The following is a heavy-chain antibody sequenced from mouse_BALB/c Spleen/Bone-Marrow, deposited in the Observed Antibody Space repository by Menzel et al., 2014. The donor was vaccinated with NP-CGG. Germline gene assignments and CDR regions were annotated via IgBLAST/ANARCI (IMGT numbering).Heavy chain of an antibody. D-gene: IGHD2-4*01. CDR1: GFTLSSYG. J-gene: IGHJ3*01. V-gene: IGHV5-6-3*01. Sequence: EVKVEESGGGLVQPGGSLKISCAASGFTLSSYGMSWVRQTPDKRLDLVATINSNGGSTYYPDSVKGRFTITRDNAKNTLYLQMSSLNSDNTAMYYCARDNYYDYDGFAYWGQGTLVTVSA. CDR2: INSNGGST. CDR3: ARDNYYDYDGFAY.